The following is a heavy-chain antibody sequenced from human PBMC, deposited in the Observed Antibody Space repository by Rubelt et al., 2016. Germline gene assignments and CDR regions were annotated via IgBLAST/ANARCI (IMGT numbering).Heavy chain of an antibody. J-gene: IGHJ4*02. D-gene: IGHD3-10*01. Sequence: QVQLQESGPGLVKPSETLSLTCTVSGGSISSYYWSWIRQPPGKGLEWIGGIYYSVSTYYNPSLKRRVTISIDTSKNQFSLKLSSVTAADTAVYYCVGGSGSNYWGQGTLVTVSS. V-gene: IGHV4-59*04. CDR3: VGGSGSNY. CDR1: GGSISSYY. CDR2: IYYSVST.